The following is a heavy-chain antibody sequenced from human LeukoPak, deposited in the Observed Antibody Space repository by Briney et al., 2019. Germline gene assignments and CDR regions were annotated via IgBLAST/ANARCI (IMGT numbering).Heavy chain of an antibody. J-gene: IGHJ4*02. CDR3: VSTPAIRRLNF. CDR2: ISSVTSAI. D-gene: IGHD2-2*02. Sequence: GGSLRLSCAASGLSITDYYMSWIRQAPGGGLQWIAYISSVTSAIHYANSMKGRFTMSRDSAKNSVYLQMNSLRTEDTAMYFCVSTPAIRRLNFWGQGTLVTVPS. CDR1: GLSITDYY. V-gene: IGHV3-11*01.